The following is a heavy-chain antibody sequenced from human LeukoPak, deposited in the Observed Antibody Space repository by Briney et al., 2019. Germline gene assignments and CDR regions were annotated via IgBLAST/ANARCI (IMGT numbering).Heavy chain of an antibody. CDR1: GFTFSSYT. Sequence: GGSLRLSCAASGFTFSSYTMNWVRQAPGKGLEWVSAIGGSGDSTYYADSVKGRFTISRDNSKDTLYLQMNSLRAEDTAVYYCAKHSSSWHYFDYWGQGTLVTVSS. D-gene: IGHD6-13*01. CDR3: AKHSSSWHYFDY. V-gene: IGHV3-23*01. J-gene: IGHJ4*02. CDR2: IGGSGDST.